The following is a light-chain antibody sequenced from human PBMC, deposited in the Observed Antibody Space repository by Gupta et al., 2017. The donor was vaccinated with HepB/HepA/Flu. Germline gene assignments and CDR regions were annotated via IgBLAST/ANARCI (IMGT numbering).Light chain of an antibody. CDR3: HQYCSSPGT. Sequence: EIVLTQSPGTLSLSPGERATLSCRASQSVSSSYLAWYQQKPGQAPRLLIYGASSRATGIPDRFSGSGSGTDFTLTISRLEPEDFAVYYCHQYCSSPGTFGQGTRLEIK. V-gene: IGKV3-20*01. CDR1: QSVSSSY. J-gene: IGKJ5*01. CDR2: GAS.